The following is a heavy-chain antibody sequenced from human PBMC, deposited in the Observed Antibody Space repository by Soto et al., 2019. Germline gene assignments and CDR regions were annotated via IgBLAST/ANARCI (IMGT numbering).Heavy chain of an antibody. CDR1: GFPFSSYA. V-gene: IGHV3-30-3*01. D-gene: IGHD6-13*01. Sequence: GGSLRLSFSASGFPFSSYAMHWVRPAPGKGLEWVAVISYDGSNKYYADSVKGRFTISRDNSKNTLYLQMNSLRAEDTAVYYCARGRQQQLVRRGYYYYYGMDVWGQGTTVNLSS. CDR2: ISYDGSNK. J-gene: IGHJ6*02. CDR3: ARGRQQQLVRRGYYYYYGMDV.